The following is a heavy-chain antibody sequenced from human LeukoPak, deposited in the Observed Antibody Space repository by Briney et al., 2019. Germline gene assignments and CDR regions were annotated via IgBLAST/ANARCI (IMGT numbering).Heavy chain of an antibody. CDR2: IYWSGDK. CDR3: AHELRWLQLDS. V-gene: IGHV2-5*01. Sequence: SGPTLVNPTQTLTLTCTFSGFSLNTPEVGVGWIRQPPGKTLEWLALIYWSGDKRYSPSLKSRLTITKDTSKNQVVLTMTNMDSVDTATYYCAHELRWLQLDSWGQGTLVTVSS. J-gene: IGHJ4*02. D-gene: IGHD5-24*01. CDR1: GFSLNTPEVG.